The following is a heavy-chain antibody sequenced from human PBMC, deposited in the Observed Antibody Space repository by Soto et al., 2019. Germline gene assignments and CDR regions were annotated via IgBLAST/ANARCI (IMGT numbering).Heavy chain of an antibody. CDR1: GGSISSSSYY. D-gene: IGHD3-10*01. J-gene: IGHJ4*02. V-gene: IGHV4-39*01. CDR3: ARHIYGSGSWIDY. CDR2: IYYSGST. Sequence: QLQLQESGPGLVKPSETLSLTCTVSGGSISSSSYYWGWIRQPPGKGLEWIGSIYYSGSTYYNPSLKSRVTISVDTSKNQFSLKLSSVTAADTAVYYCARHIYGSGSWIDYWGQGTLVTVSS.